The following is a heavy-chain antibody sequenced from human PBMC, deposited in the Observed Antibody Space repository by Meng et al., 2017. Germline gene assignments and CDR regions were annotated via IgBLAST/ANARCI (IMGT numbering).Heavy chain of an antibody. CDR2: TYYRSKWYN. CDR3: ARGVVYAISYFDY. V-gene: IGHV6-1*01. D-gene: IGHD2-8*02. Sequence: QLQQSGPGLVKPSPTLLLPCAISGDSVSSNSAAWNWLRQSPSRGLEWLGRTYYRSKWYNDYAVSVKSRITINPDTSKNQFSLQLNSVTPEDTAVYYCARGVVYAISYFDYWGQGTLVTVSS. J-gene: IGHJ4*02. CDR1: GDSVSSNSAA.